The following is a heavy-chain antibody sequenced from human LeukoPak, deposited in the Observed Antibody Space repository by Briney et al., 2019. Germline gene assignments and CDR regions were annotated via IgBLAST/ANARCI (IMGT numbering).Heavy chain of an antibody. CDR3: ARERYDSSAYGHDAFDI. D-gene: IGHD3-22*01. V-gene: IGHV3-66*01. J-gene: IGHJ3*02. CDR2: IYSGGDT. Sequence: GGSLRLSCAASGFTFSSYAMSWVRQAPGKGLEWVSVIYSGGDTYYADSVKGRFTISRDNPKNTLFLQMNSLRAEDTAVYFCARERYDSSAYGHDAFDIWGQGTRVTVSS. CDR1: GFTFSSYA.